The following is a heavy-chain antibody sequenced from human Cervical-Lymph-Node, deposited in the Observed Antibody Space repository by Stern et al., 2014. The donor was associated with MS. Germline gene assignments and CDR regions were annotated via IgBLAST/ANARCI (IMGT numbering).Heavy chain of an antibody. CDR2: VSAYSGNT. CDR1: GYTFTTNG. V-gene: IGHV1-18*01. J-gene: IGHJ4*02. D-gene: IGHD1-1*01. CDR3: ARDRDWNLDY. Sequence: VQLVESGAEVKEPGASVKVSCKSSGYTFTTNGISWVRQAPGQGLEWMGWVSAYSGNTNYAQKVQGRITMTTDTSTSTAYMELRSLRSDDTAIYYCARDRDWNLDYWGQGTLVSVSS.